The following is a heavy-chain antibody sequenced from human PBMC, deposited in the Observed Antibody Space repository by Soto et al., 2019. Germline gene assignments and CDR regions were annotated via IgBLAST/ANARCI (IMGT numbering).Heavy chain of an antibody. CDR2: IIPIFGTA. D-gene: IGHD3-3*01. V-gene: IGHV1-69*01. CDR1: GGTFSSYA. Sequence: QVQLVQSGAEVKKPGSSVKVSCKASGGTFSSYAISWVRQAPGQGLEWMGGIIPIFGTANYAQKFQGRVTITADESTSTAYMELSSLRSEDTAVYYCARSRDLSGLSDRIFGVVIIPVSWYFDLWGRGTLVTVSS. CDR3: ARSRDLSGLSDRIFGVVIIPVSWYFDL. J-gene: IGHJ2*01.